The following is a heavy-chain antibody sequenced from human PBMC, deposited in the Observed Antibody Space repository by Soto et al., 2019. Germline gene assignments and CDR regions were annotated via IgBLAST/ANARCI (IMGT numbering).Heavy chain of an antibody. CDR1: GGSIRSTTYY. CDR3: ARTSPRPVGFYGSGSPQILFDY. V-gene: IGHV4-31*03. J-gene: IGHJ4*02. D-gene: IGHD3-10*01. Sequence: QVQLQESGPGLVRPSQTLSLTCTVSGGSIRSTTYYWSWIRHYPGKGLEWIGYIFYSGSFYYNLSLKSRLTISVDTSKNQFSLNLNSVTAADTAVYYCARTSPRPVGFYGSGSPQILFDYWGQGILVTVSS. CDR2: IFYSGSF.